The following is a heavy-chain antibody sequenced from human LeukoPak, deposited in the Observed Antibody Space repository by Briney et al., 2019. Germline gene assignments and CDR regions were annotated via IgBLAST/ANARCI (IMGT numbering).Heavy chain of an antibody. CDR1: GFTFGTYA. D-gene: IGHD3-9*01. CDR2: ISSSGGSK. J-gene: IGHJ4*02. V-gene: IGHV3-23*01. Sequence: SGRSLRLSCAASGFTFGTYAMGWVRQAPGEGLEWVSLISSSGGSKYYAESVKGRFTISRDNSKNTLYLQINNLRADDTAVYYCAKERIDWDFDSWGQGSLVTVSS. CDR3: AKERIDWDFDS.